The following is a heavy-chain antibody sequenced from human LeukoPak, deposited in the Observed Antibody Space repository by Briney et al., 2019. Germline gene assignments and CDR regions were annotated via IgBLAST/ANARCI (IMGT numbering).Heavy chain of an antibody. CDR2: ITGSGSTT. CDR1: GLTFSRYA. Sequence: TGGSLRLSCAASGLTFSRYAMNWVRQAPGKRLDWVSTITGSGSTTYYADSVKGRFTVSRDNSKNTLYLQMNSLRAEDTAIYYCTKSGKVDGDHFYGHWGQGTLVAVSS. CDR3: TKSGKVDGDHFYGH. V-gene: IGHV3-23*01. J-gene: IGHJ4*02. D-gene: IGHD4-17*01.